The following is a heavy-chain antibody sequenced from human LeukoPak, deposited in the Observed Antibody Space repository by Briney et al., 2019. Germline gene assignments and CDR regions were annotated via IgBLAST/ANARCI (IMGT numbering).Heavy chain of an antibody. CDR2: ISGSGGIT. Sequence: GGSLRLSCAASGFTFSNYAMTWVRQAPGKGLEWVSAISGSGGITCYADSVKGRFTISRDNSKDTLYLQMNSLRAEDTAVYYCTREGDYVWGSLFLDYWGQGTLVTVSS. J-gene: IGHJ4*02. D-gene: IGHD3-16*01. V-gene: IGHV3-23*01. CDR1: GFTFSNYA. CDR3: TREGDYVWGSLFLDY.